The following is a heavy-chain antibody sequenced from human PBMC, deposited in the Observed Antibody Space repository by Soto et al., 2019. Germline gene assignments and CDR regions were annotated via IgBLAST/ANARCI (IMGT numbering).Heavy chain of an antibody. Sequence: SVNVFCKASGGTFSSYAISWVRQAPGQGLECMGGIIPIFGTANYAQKFQGRVTITADKSTSTAYMELSSLRSEDTAVYYCASRFAQLYDFWSGYWSMDVWGQGTTVTVSS. CDR1: GGTFSSYA. J-gene: IGHJ6*02. D-gene: IGHD3-3*01. CDR3: ASRFAQLYDFWSGYWSMDV. CDR2: IIPIFGTA. V-gene: IGHV1-69*06.